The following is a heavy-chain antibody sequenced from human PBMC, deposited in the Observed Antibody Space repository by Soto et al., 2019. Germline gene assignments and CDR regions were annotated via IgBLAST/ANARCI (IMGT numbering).Heavy chain of an antibody. V-gene: IGHV3-11*06. D-gene: IGHD1-7*01. J-gene: IGHJ5*02. Sequence: LRLSCAASGFTFSDYYMSWIRQAPGKGLEWVSYISDSSSNTNYGDSVKGRFTISRDNAKNLLYLQMNSLRAEDTAVYYCAKGEGYKWNYEFDPWGQGTLVTVSS. CDR2: ISDSSSNT. CDR3: AKGEGYKWNYEFDP. CDR1: GFTFSDYY.